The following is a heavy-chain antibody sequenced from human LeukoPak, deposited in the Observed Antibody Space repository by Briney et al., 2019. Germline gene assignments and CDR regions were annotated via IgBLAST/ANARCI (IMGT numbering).Heavy chain of an antibody. Sequence: PGGSLRLSCAASGFTFSSYAMHWVRQAPGKGLEWVAVISYDGSNKYYADSVKGRFTISRDNSKNTLYLQMNSLRAEDTAVYYCARDRLDSYWYFDLWGRGTLVTVSS. CDR1: GFTFSSYA. CDR2: ISYDGSNK. V-gene: IGHV3-30*04. D-gene: IGHD5-12*01. CDR3: ARDRLDSYWYFDL. J-gene: IGHJ2*01.